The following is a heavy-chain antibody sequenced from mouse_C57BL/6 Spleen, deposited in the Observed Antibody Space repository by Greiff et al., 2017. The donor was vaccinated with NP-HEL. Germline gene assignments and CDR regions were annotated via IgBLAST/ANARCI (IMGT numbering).Heavy chain of an antibody. CDR3: ARGDYGSSYVGY. J-gene: IGHJ2*01. CDR2: FYPGSGSI. CDR1: GYTFTSYW. D-gene: IGHD1-1*01. Sequence: QVQLQQPGAELVKPGASVKMSCKASGYTFTSYWITWVKQRPGQGLEWIGDFYPGSGSINYNEKFKSKATLTVDTSSSTAYMQLSSLTSEDSAVYYCARGDYGSSYVGYWGQGTTLTVSS. V-gene: IGHV1-55*01.